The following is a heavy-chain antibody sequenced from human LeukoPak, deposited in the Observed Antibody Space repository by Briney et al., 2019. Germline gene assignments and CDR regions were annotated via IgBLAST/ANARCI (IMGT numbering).Heavy chain of an antibody. V-gene: IGHV3-30*14. Sequence: GRSLRLPCAASGFTFSTFAMHWARQAPGKGLEWLAVVSYDGTYKYYADFVTGRFTISRDNSKNTVHLQINSLRPEDSATYYCAREAGKYSTAPPYYCDFWGQGTLVTVSS. CDR2: VSYDGTYK. D-gene: IGHD3-10*01. CDR1: GFTFSTFA. J-gene: IGHJ4*02. CDR3: AREAGKYSTAPPYYCDF.